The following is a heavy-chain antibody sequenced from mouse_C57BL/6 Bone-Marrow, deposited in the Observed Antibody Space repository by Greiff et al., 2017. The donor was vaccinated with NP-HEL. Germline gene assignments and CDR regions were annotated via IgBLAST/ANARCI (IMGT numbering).Heavy chain of an antibody. D-gene: IGHD1-1*01. Sequence: VQLQQSGAELVRPGASVKLSCTASGFTIKDDYMHWVKQRPEQGLEWIGWIDPENGDTEYASKFQGKATITANTASNTAYLQLSSLTSEDTAGYYCTTNTTVVAASEDYWGQGTTLTVSS. CDR2: IDPENGDT. CDR1: GFTIKDDY. CDR3: TTNTTVVAASEDY. J-gene: IGHJ2*01. V-gene: IGHV14-4*01.